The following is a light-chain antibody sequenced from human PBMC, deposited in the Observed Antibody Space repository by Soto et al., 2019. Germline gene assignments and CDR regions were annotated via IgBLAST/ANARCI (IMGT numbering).Light chain of an antibody. Sequence: EILMTQSPATLSVSPGVRATLSCRASQSVSSDLAWYQQKPGQAPRLLIYGASTRASDIPARFSGSGSGTEFTLSISSLQYEDFAVYYCQQYSVWPPVLTFGGGTKVEIK. CDR1: QSVSSD. CDR3: QQYSVWPPVLT. J-gene: IGKJ4*01. V-gene: IGKV3-15*01. CDR2: GAS.